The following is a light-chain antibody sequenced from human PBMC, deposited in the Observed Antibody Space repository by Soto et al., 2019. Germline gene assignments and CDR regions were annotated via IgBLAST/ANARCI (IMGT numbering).Light chain of an antibody. CDR2: EVS. Sequence: QSALTQPASASGSPGQSVAISCTGTSSDVGGYNFVSWYQQHPGKAPKVLIYEVSKRASGVPDRFSGSKSGNTASLTVSGLQAEDEADYYCSSYAGSNNVLFGGGTKLTVL. CDR1: SSDVGGYNF. J-gene: IGLJ2*01. CDR3: SSYAGSNNVL. V-gene: IGLV2-8*01.